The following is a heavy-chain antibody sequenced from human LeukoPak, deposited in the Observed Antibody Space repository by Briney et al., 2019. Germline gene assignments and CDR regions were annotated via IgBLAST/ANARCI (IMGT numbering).Heavy chain of an antibody. CDR3: ARTPIYYFDNSGYYN. Sequence: SETLSLTCAVYGGSFSGYYWSWIRQPPGKGLEWIGEINHSGSTNYNPSLKSRVTISVDTSKNQFSLKLSSVTAADTAVYYCARTPIYYFDNSGYYNWGQGTLVTVSS. CDR1: GGSFSGYY. V-gene: IGHV4-34*01. J-gene: IGHJ4*02. CDR2: INHSGST. D-gene: IGHD3-22*01.